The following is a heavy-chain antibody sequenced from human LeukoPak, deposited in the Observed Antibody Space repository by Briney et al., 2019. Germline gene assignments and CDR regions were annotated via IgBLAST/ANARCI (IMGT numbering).Heavy chain of an antibody. Sequence: PSETLSLTCTVSGGSISSGSYYWGWIRQPPGKGLEWIGSIYYSGSTYYNPSLKSRVTISVDTSKNQFSLKLSSVTAADTAVYYCARRGVGVVVAAIDYWGQGTLVTVSS. J-gene: IGHJ4*02. CDR3: ARRGVGVVVAAIDY. V-gene: IGHV4-39*01. D-gene: IGHD2-15*01. CDR2: IYYSGST. CDR1: GGSISSGSYY.